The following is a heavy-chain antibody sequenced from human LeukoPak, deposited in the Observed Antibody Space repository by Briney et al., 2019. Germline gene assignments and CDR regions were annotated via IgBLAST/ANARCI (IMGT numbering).Heavy chain of an antibody. J-gene: IGHJ4*02. D-gene: IGHD1-26*01. CDR3: ARDSIVGATCDY. V-gene: IGHV1-2*02. CDR2: INPNSGGT. CDR1: GGTFSSYA. Sequence: ASVKVPCKASGGTFSSYAISWVRQAPGQGLEWMGWINPNSGGTNYAQKFQGRVTMTRDTSISTAYMELSRLRSDDTAMYYCARDSIVGATCDYLGQGTLVTVSS.